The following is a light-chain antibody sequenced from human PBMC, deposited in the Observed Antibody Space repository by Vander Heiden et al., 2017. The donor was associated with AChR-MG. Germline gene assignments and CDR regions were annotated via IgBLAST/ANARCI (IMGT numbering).Light chain of an antibody. CDR3: QQDNSYHT. J-gene: IGKJ2*01. V-gene: IGKV1-5*03. Sequence: PELLIYKASRLESGVPSSFSGSGSGTEFTLTSSSRQHDDFANYYCQQDNSYHTFGQGTKLEIK. CDR2: KAS.